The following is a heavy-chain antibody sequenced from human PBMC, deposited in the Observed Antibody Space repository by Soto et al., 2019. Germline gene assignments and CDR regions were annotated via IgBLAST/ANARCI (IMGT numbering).Heavy chain of an antibody. D-gene: IGHD6-13*01. J-gene: IGHJ6*02. CDR2: IIPIFGTA. V-gene: IGHV1-69*13. Sequence: SVKVSCKASGGTFSSYAISWVRQAPGQGLEWMGGIIPIFGTANYAQKFQGRVTITADESTSTAYMELSSLRSEDTAVYYCARDRIAAAGTSYYYYYGMDVWGQGTTVTV. CDR3: ARDRIAAAGTSYYYYYGMDV. CDR1: GGTFSSYA.